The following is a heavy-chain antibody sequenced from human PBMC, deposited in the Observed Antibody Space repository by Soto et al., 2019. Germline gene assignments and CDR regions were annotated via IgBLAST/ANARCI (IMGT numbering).Heavy chain of an antibody. D-gene: IGHD3-3*01. CDR2: IIPIFGTA. CDR1: GGTFSSYA. Sequence: QVQLVQSGAEVKKPGSSVKVSCKASGGTFSSYAISWVRQAPGQGLEWMGGIIPIFGTANYAQKFQGRVTSTADESTSTAYVARSSLRSEDTAVYSCARGWGSGYLEGGQGYWGQGTLVTVSS. J-gene: IGHJ4*02. V-gene: IGHV1-69*12. CDR3: ARGWGSGYLEGGQGY.